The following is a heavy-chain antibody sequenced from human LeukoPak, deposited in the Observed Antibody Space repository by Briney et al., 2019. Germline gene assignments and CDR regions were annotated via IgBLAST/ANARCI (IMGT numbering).Heavy chain of an antibody. Sequence: SETLSLTCAVSGGSISSSNWWSWVRQPPGKGLERIGEIYHSGSTNYNPSLKTRVTISVDKSKNQFSLKLSSVTAADTAVYYCARATQGMVRGVIITDWGQGTLVTVSS. D-gene: IGHD3-10*01. J-gene: IGHJ4*02. CDR3: ARATQGMVRGVIITD. CDR1: GGSISSSNW. CDR2: IYHSGST. V-gene: IGHV4-4*02.